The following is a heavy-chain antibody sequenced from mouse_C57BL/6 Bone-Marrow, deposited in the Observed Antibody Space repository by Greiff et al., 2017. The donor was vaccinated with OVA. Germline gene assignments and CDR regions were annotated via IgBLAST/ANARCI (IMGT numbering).Heavy chain of an antibody. D-gene: IGHD2-2*01. CDR3: ARIYYGYAFAC. Sequence: QVQLQQSGAELVRPGTSVKMSCKASGYTFTNYWIGWAKQRPGHGLEWIGDIYPGGGYTNYNEKFKGKATLTADKSSSTAYMQFSSLTSEDSAIYYCARIYYGYAFACWGQGTLVTVSA. CDR1: GYTFTNYW. J-gene: IGHJ3*01. V-gene: IGHV1-63*01. CDR2: IYPGGGYT.